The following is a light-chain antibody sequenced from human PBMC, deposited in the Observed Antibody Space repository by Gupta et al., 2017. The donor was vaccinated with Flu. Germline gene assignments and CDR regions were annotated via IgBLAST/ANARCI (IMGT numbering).Light chain of an antibody. CDR1: SSDIGGYNY. J-gene: IGLJ3*02. Sequence: ASESPSPGQSLTISCTGTSSDIGGYNYVSWYLQHPGKAPKLMIYEVTNRPSGVSNRFSGSKSGNPASLTVSGLQAEDEADYFCGSYTSSSTWVFGGGTKLT. CDR3: GSYTSSSTWV. CDR2: EVT. V-gene: IGLV2-14*01.